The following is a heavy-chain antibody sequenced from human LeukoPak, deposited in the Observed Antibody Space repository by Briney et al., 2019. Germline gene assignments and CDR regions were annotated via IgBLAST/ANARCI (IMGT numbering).Heavy chain of an antibody. D-gene: IGHD1-26*01. Sequence: ASVKVSCKASGYTFASYYMHWVRQAPGQGLKWMGIINPRGGSTTYAQKFQGRVTMTRDTSTSTVYMELSSLRSEDTAVYYCARDSTPTYYSGTYYFEYWGQGTLATVSS. CDR3: ARDSTPTYYSGTYYFEY. V-gene: IGHV1-46*01. CDR2: INPRGGST. J-gene: IGHJ4*02. CDR1: GYTFASYY.